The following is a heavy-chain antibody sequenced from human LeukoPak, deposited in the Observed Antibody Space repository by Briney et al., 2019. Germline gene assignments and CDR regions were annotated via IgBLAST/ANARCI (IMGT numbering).Heavy chain of an antibody. J-gene: IGHJ4*02. D-gene: IGHD6-19*01. CDR3: ARGSYSSAWYDFLDF. Sequence: SGGSLRLSCLASGFTFSTYGMHWVRQGPGKGLEWVAIISYDGREKYYAESVKGRLTVSRDNSKNPLYLQMNNLRVEDTAVYFCARGSYSSAWYDFLDFWGQGALVTVSS. V-gene: IGHV3-30*03. CDR1: GFTFSTYG. CDR2: ISYDGREK.